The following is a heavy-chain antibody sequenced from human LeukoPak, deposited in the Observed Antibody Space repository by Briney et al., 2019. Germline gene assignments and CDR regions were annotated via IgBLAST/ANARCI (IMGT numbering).Heavy chain of an antibody. V-gene: IGHV4-39*01. Sequence: PSETLSLTCTVSGGSISSSSYYWGWIRRPPGKGLEWVGSIYYSGSTYYNPSLKSRVTISVDTSKNQFSLKLSSVTAADTAVYYCARGSVTRGSYFGGSDYWGQGTLVTVSS. CDR3: ARGSVTRGSYFGGSDY. D-gene: IGHD1-26*01. CDR2: IYYSGST. J-gene: IGHJ4*02. CDR1: GGSISSSSYY.